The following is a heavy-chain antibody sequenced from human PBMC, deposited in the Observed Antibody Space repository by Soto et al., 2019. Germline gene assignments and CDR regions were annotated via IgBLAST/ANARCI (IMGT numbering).Heavy chain of an antibody. CDR2: ISYSGST. D-gene: IGHD5-12*01. Sequence: PSETLSLTCAVSGGSIRGYYGSWIRQPPGRGLEWIGYISYSGSTNYNPSLKNRVTISVDTSKNQFSLKLSFVTAADTAVYYCAREGGVATPIGMDVWGQGTTVPVSS. CDR1: GGSIRGYY. V-gene: IGHV4-59*01. J-gene: IGHJ6*02. CDR3: AREGGVATPIGMDV.